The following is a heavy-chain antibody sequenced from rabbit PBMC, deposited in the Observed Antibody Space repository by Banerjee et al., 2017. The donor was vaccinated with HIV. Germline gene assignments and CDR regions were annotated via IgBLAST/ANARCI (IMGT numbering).Heavy chain of an antibody. CDR2: INTRSGNT. Sequence: QSLQESGGGLFQPGGSLALTCTASGFSLSNNYVMFWVRQAPGKGLEWIACINTRSGNTVYATWAKGRFTISRSTSLNTVTLQMTSLTAADTATYFCARGDTGSRHSPFNLWGPGTLVTVS. CDR1: GFSLSNNYV. J-gene: IGHJ4*01. V-gene: IGHV1S43*01. D-gene: IGHD1-1*01. CDR3: ARGDTGSRHSPFNL.